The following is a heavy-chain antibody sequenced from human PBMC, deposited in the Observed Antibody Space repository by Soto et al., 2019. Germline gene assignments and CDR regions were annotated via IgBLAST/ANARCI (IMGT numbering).Heavy chain of an antibody. CDR2: IYPGDSDT. Sequence: GESLKISCKGSGYSFTSYWIGWVRQMPGKGLEWMGIIYPGDSDTRYSPSFQGQVTISADKSISTAYLQWSSLKASDTAMCYCARHVRYSSGWYRYYYYYGMDVWGQGTTVTVSS. D-gene: IGHD6-19*01. CDR3: ARHVRYSSGWYRYYYYYGMDV. J-gene: IGHJ6*02. CDR1: GYSFTSYW. V-gene: IGHV5-51*01.